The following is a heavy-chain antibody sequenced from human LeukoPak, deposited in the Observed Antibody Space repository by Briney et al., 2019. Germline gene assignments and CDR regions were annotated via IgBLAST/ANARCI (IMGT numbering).Heavy chain of an antibody. V-gene: IGHV4-61*02. J-gene: IGHJ4*02. CDR2: IYTSGST. CDR1: GGSISSGSYY. CDR3: ARGGGGVDTAMVLYDY. D-gene: IGHD5-18*01. Sequence: SETLSLTCTVSGGSISSGSYYWSWIRQPAGKGLEWIGRIYTSGSTNYNPSLKSRVTISVDTSKNQFSLKLSSVTAADTAVYYCARGGGGVDTAMVLYDYWGQGTLVTVSS.